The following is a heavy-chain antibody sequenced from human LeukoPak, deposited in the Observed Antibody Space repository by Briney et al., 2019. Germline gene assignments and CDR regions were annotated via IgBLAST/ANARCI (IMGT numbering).Heavy chain of an antibody. CDR3: TSDCSHFDLSSGYYSY. J-gene: IGHJ4*02. Sequence: GGSLRLSCVASGFTFTSAWMVWVRQAPGKGLEWVGRIKDNIDGRSTDLAVTVQGRFTISRDDSRSTVYMQMDSLKTEDTAVYYCTSDCSHFDLSSGYYSYWGLGTLVTVSS. D-gene: IGHD3-3*01. CDR1: GFTFTSAW. CDR2: IKDNIDGRST. V-gene: IGHV3-15*01.